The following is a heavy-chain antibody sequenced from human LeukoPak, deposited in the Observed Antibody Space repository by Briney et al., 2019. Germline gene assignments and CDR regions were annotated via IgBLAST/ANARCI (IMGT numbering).Heavy chain of an antibody. CDR2: IYYTGST. CDR1: GGSINSGTYY. J-gene: IGHJ5*02. CDR3: ARHVQSPPFDP. V-gene: IGHV4-39*01. Sequence: SETLSLTCSVSGGSINSGTYYWSWVRLPPEKGLEWIASIYYTGSTYYNPSLKSRSTISRDTPKNQFSLTLTSVVDADTAVYYCARHVQSPPFDPWGQGTLVTVSS.